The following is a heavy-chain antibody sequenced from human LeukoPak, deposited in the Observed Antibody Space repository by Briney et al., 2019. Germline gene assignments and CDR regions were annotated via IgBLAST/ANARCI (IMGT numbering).Heavy chain of an antibody. V-gene: IGHV1-2*02. CDR2: VSPDGGGP. D-gene: IGHD3-10*01. CDR3: SRELYSGSGSPYGYFHH. Sequence: ASVKVSCKASGYSFTDYYIYWIRQVPGQGLEWMGWVSPDGGGPYYAQKFQGRVAMTRDTSITTVYMELSRLTSDDTAVYYCSRELYSGSGSPYGYFHHWGQGTLVTVSS. CDR1: GYSFTDYY. J-gene: IGHJ1*01.